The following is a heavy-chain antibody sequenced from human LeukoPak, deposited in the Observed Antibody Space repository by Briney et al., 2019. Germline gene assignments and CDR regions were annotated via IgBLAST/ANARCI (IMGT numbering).Heavy chain of an antibody. CDR1: GGSISSGGYY. D-gene: IGHD2-15*01. Sequence: SETLSLTCTVSGGSISSGGYYWSWIRQHPEKGLEWIGYIYYSGSTYYNPSLKSRVTISVDTSKNQFSLKLSSVTAADTAVYYCARHYCSGGNCYDFDHWGQGTLVTVSS. CDR3: ARHYCSGGNCYDFDH. V-gene: IGHV4-31*03. CDR2: IYYSGST. J-gene: IGHJ4*02.